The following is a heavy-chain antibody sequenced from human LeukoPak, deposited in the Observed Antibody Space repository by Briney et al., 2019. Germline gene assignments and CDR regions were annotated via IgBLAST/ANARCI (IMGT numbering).Heavy chain of an antibody. V-gene: IGHV3-30*03. CDR3: ARDRGVVGNFDY. CDR1: GFTFSSYG. CDR2: ISYDGSNK. Sequence: GGSLRLSCAASGFTFSSYGMHWVRQAPGKGLEWVAVISYDGSNKYYADSVKGRFTISRDNSKNTLYLQMNSLRAEDTAVYYCARDRGVVGNFDYWGQGTLVTVSS. D-gene: IGHD3-22*01. J-gene: IGHJ4*02.